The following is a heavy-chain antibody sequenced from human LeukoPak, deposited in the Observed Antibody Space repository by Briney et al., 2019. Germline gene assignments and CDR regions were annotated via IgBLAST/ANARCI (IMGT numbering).Heavy chain of an antibody. Sequence: SETLSLTCTGSGFYIGSYYWSWLRQPAGKGLEWIGRIYTSENTEYTPSLKSRVIMSVDMSTSQFSLRLTSVAAADTAVYYCAREADYGDYSKSFYYMDVWGKGTTVTVSS. D-gene: IGHD4-17*01. V-gene: IGHV4-4*07. CDR1: GFYIGSYY. J-gene: IGHJ6*03. CDR2: IYTSENT. CDR3: AREADYGDYSKSFYYMDV.